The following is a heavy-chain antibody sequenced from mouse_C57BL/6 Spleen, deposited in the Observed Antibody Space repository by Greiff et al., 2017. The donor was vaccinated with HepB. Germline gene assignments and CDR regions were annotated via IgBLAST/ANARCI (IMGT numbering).Heavy chain of an antibody. CDR1: GYSITSGYY. V-gene: IGHV3-6*01. J-gene: IGHJ4*01. D-gene: IGHD1-1*01. CDR2: ISYDGSN. CDR3: ASYYVFYAMDY. Sequence: EVQLQESGPGLVKPSQSLSLTCSVTGYSITSGYYWNWIRQFPGNKLEWMGYISYDGSNNYNPSLKNRISITRDTSKNQFFLKLNSVTTEDTATYYCASYYVFYAMDYWGQGTSVTVSS.